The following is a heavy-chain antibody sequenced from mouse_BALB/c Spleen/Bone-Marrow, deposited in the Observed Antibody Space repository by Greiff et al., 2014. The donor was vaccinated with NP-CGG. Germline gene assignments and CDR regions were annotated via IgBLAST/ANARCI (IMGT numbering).Heavy chain of an antibody. D-gene: IGHD1-1*01. CDR3: AKNHYYGSRYAMDY. Sequence: QVQLQQSGPGLVQPSQSLSITCTVSGFSLTSYGVHWVRQSPGKGLEWLGVIWRGGSTDYNAAFMSRLSITKDNSKSQVFFKMNSLQADDTAIYYCAKNHYYGSRYAMDYWGQGTSVTVSS. V-gene: IGHV2-5*01. CDR1: GFSLTSYG. CDR2: IWRGGST. J-gene: IGHJ4*01.